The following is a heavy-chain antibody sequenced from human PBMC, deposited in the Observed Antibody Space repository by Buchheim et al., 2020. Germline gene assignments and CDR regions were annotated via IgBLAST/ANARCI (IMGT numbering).Heavy chain of an antibody. CDR2: ISYDGSNK. V-gene: IGHV3-30*03. J-gene: IGHJ4*02. Sequence: QVQLVESGGGVVQPGRSLRLSCAASGFTFSSYGMHWVRQAPGKGLEWVAVISYDGSNKYYADSVKGRFTISSDNSKNTLYLQMNSLRAEDTAVYYCAGRTAAFDYWGQGTL. CDR3: AGRTAAFDY. CDR1: GFTFSSYG. D-gene: IGHD2-2*01.